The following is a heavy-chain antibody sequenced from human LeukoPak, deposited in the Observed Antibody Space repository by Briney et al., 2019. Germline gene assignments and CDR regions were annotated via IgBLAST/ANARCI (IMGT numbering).Heavy chain of an antibody. J-gene: IGHJ6*02. D-gene: IGHD1-14*01. V-gene: IGHV3-48*03. CDR3: ATLSDRNFYYSYGLDV. Sequence: VGSLRLSCAASGFTLSTYETNWVRQAPGKGLEWVAYIGRYGVTTYYADSVKGRFTISGDNAKNSLNLQMNSLRAEDTAVYCCATLSDRNFYYSYGLDVWGQGPTVTVS. CDR1: GFTLSTYE. CDR2: IGRYGVTT.